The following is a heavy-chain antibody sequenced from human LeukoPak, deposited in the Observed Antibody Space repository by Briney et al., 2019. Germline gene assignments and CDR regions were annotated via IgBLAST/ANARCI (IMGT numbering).Heavy chain of an antibody. CDR2: IKQDGSEK. CDR3: VRSGGYYNYFDY. V-gene: IGHV3-7*01. Sequence: GGSLRLSCAASGFTFSSYSMNWVRQAPGKRLEWVANIKQDGSEKFYVDSVKGRFTISRDNAKNSLYLQMNSLRAEDTALYYCVRSGGYYNYFDYWGQGTLVTVSS. J-gene: IGHJ4*02. D-gene: IGHD3-3*01. CDR1: GFTFSSYS.